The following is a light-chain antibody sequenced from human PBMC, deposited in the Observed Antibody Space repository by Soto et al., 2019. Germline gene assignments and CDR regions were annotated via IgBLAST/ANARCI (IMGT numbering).Light chain of an antibody. J-gene: IGKJ5*01. CDR2: AAS. CDR3: QQFKNYPIT. V-gene: IGKV1-9*01. Sequence: IQLTQSPSSLSASVGXRVTFTCRASEDISSYLVWYQQKPGAAPKPLIYAASALHSGVPSRFSGSGSGTDFTLTISSLHPEDFAVYFCQQFKNYPITFGQGTRLEIK. CDR1: EDISSY.